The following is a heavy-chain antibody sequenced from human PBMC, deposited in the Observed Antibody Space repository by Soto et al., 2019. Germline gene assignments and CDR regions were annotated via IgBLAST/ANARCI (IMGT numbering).Heavy chain of an antibody. Sequence: EVQLVESGGGLVQPGGSLRLSCAASGFTFSSYWMSWVRQAPGKGLEWVANIKQDGSEKYYVDSVKGRFTISRDNAKSSLYLQMNSLRAEDTAVYYCARRSWWLASSYWYFDLWGRGTLVTVSS. J-gene: IGHJ2*01. CDR3: ARRSWWLASSYWYFDL. D-gene: IGHD6-19*01. CDR2: IKQDGSEK. V-gene: IGHV3-7*05. CDR1: GFTFSSYW.